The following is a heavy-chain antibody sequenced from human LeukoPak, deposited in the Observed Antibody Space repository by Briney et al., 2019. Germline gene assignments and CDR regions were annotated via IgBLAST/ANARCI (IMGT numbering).Heavy chain of an antibody. Sequence: SETLSLTCTVSGGSISSYYWSWIRQPPGKGLEWIGYIYYSGSTNYNPSLKSRVTISVDTSKNQFSLKLSSVTAADTAVYYCAREGDYGETNFDYWGQGTLVTVSS. D-gene: IGHD4-17*01. CDR2: IYYSGST. V-gene: IGHV4-59*01. J-gene: IGHJ4*02. CDR3: AREGDYGETNFDY. CDR1: GGSISSYY.